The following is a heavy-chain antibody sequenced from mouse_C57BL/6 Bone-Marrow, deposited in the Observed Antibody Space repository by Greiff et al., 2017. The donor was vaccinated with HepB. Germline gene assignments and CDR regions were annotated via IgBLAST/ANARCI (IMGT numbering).Heavy chain of an antibody. J-gene: IGHJ2*01. CDR1: GYTFTSYW. D-gene: IGHD2-12*01. V-gene: IGHV1-55*01. Sequence: QVQLQQPGAELVKPGASVKMSCKASGYTFTSYWITWVKQRPGQGLEWIGEIYPGSGSTNYNEKFKSKATRTVDKSSSTAYMQPSSLTSEDSAVYYCAGSGVYSYPLFDYWGQGTTLTVSS. CDR2: IYPGSGST. CDR3: AGSGVYSYPLFDY.